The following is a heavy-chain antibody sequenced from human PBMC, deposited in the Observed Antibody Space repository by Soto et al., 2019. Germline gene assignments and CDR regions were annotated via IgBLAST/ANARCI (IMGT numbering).Heavy chain of an antibody. J-gene: IGHJ4*02. V-gene: IGHV2-5*02. CDR2: IYWDDDK. D-gene: IGHD2-21*02. CDR3: ANGSCFGADCYPNPYCDF. CDR1: GFSLSTTEEG. Sequence: QITLKESGPTLVKPTQTLTLTCTFSGFSLSTTEEGVGWIRQPPGKAPQWLALIYWDDDKRYSPSLKTRLTITQDTSKNQVVLTVTNVDPVDTATYYCANGSCFGADCYPNPYCDFWGQGILVTVSS.